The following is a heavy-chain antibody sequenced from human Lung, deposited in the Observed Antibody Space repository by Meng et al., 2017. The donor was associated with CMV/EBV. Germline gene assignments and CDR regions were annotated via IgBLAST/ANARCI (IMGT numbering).Heavy chain of an antibody. V-gene: IGHV1-2*02. D-gene: IGHD2-21*01. J-gene: IGHJ5*02. CDR3: ASSTSGVVIGILRRYNWFDP. CDR1: GYSFTGYY. CDR2: INPYSGAT. Sequence: ASXXVSXKSSGYSFTGYYLHWVRQAPGQGLEWMGWINPYSGATKYAEKFQGRVTMTRNTSISTAYMELNTLRSDDTAVYYCASSTSGVVIGILRRYNWFDPWXPGKLV.